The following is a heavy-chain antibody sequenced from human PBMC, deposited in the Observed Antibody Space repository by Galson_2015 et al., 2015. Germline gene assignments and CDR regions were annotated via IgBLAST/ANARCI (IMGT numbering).Heavy chain of an antibody. CDR3: ARLIAAAGPECSQH. CDR1: GYSFTSYW. D-gene: IGHD6-13*01. CDR2: IYPGDSDT. Sequence: QSGAEVKKPGESLKISCKGSGYSFTSYWIGWVRQMPGKGLEWMGIIYPGDSDTKYSPSFQGQVTISADKSISTAYLQWSSLKASDAAMYYWARLIAAAGPECSQHGGQGTLFTVSS. J-gene: IGHJ1*01. V-gene: IGHV5-51*01.